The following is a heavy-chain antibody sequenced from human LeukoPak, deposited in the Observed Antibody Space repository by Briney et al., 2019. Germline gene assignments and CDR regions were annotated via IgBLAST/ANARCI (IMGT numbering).Heavy chain of an antibody. V-gene: IGHV3-74*01. Sequence: GGSLRLSCGASGFAFSSYWMHWVRQAPGKGLVWVSGINGDGTRTTYLDSAKGRFTISRDNAKNTLYLEMNSLRAEDAAVYYCASDQEREYSGYDPFVYWGQGTLVTVSS. CDR1: GFAFSSYW. CDR3: ASDQEREYSGYDPFVY. CDR2: INGDGTRT. D-gene: IGHD5-12*01. J-gene: IGHJ4*02.